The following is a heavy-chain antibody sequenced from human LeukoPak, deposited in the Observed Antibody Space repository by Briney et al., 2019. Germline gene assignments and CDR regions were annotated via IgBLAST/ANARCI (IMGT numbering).Heavy chain of an antibody. V-gene: IGHV1-2*02. Sequence: ASVKVSCKTSGYTFTAYHVHWVRQAPGQGLEFVGWIYPPTGGTVLAEKFQGRVIMTRDTSITTAYMELSGLNFDDTAVYYCVRENWYYDHWGQGTLVTVSS. J-gene: IGHJ4*02. CDR2: IYPPTGGT. CDR1: GYTFTAYH. CDR3: VRENWYYDH. D-gene: IGHD3-16*01.